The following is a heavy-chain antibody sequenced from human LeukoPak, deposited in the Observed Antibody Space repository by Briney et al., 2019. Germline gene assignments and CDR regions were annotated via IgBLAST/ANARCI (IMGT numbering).Heavy chain of an antibody. D-gene: IGHD3-10*01. J-gene: IGHJ4*02. CDR3: ARDGHYNLDY. CDR2: IKKDGSEE. V-gene: IGHV3-7*05. Sequence: PGESLRLSCAASGFTFSDYWMGWVRQAPGKGLEWVASIKKDGSEEDYVDSVKGRFTVSRDNAKNSLYLQMNSLRAEDTGLYYCARDGHYNLDYWGQGTLVTVSS. CDR1: GFTFSDYW.